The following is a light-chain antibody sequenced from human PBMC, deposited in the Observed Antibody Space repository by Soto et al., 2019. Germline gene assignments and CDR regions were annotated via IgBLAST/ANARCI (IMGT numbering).Light chain of an antibody. Sequence: DIQMTQSPSTLSGSVGDRVTITCRASQTISSWLAWYQQKPGKAPKLLIYKASTLKSGVPSRFSGSGSGTEFTLTISSLQPDDFATYYCQHYNSYQITFGQGTRLEIK. CDR2: KAS. V-gene: IGKV1-5*03. CDR3: QHYNSYQIT. CDR1: QTISSW. J-gene: IGKJ5*01.